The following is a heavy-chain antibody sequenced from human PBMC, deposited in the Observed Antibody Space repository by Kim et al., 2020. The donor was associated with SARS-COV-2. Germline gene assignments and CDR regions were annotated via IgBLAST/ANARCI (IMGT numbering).Heavy chain of an antibody. V-gene: IGHV3-64*01. J-gene: IGHJ4*02. CDR1: GFSFRSYA. Sequence: GGSLRLSCAASGFSFRSYAMHWVRQAPGKGLEYVSAISSNGDTTYYANSVKGRFTISRENSKNTLYLEMGSLRAEDTAVYYCARGRYYYDSSGNYDYWGQGILVTVSS. CDR3: ARGRYYYDSSGNYDY. D-gene: IGHD3-22*01. CDR2: ISSNGDTT.